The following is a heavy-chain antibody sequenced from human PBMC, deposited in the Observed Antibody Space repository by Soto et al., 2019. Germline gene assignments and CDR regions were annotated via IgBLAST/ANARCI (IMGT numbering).Heavy chain of an antibody. J-gene: IGHJ4*02. CDR2: ISNSGRIT. CDR1: GFIFSDYY. V-gene: IGHV3-11*01. D-gene: IGHD3-16*01. Sequence: DLEESGGGLVKPGGSLRLSCTASGFIFSDYYMSWIRQAPGKGLEWVSNISNSGRITHHADSVEGRFTISRDNAKDSLYLQMNSLRPEDSAIYYCARDHGGGGLTLEYWGQGTLVTVSS. CDR3: ARDHGGGGLTLEY.